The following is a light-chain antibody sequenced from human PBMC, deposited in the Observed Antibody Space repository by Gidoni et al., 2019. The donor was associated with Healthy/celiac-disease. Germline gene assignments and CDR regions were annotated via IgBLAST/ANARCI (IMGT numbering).Light chain of an antibody. CDR1: QSVSSY. V-gene: IGKV3-11*01. Sequence: EIVLTQSPATLSLSPGERATLSCRASQSVSSYLAWYQQKPGQAPRLLIYDASNRATGIPARCSGSGSGTDFTLTISSLEPEDFAVYYCQQRSNWHFGGGTKVEIK. CDR2: DAS. CDR3: QQRSNWH. J-gene: IGKJ4*01.